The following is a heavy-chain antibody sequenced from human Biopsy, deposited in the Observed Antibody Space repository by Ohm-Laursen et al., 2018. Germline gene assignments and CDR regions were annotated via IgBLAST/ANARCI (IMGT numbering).Heavy chain of an antibody. V-gene: IGHV4-59*01. J-gene: IGHJ4*02. Sequence: TLSLTCTASGGSISNYYCAWIRQSPGKGLEWIGYIYHTGSANYNPSLRSRVTLSLDTSKNQFSLRLTSVTAADTAVYYCASHDSSGWWFFDNWGQGTLVTVS. CDR1: GGSISNYY. D-gene: IGHD6-19*01. CDR3: ASHDSSGWWFFDN. CDR2: IYHTGSA.